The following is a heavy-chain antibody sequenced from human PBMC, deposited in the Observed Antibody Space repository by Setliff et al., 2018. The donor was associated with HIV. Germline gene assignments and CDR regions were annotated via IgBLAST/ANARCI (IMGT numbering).Heavy chain of an antibody. V-gene: IGHV4-61*05. CDR2: IYTSGST. CDR3: AKRTFGSGRLDP. CDR1: GGSISTNNFY. Sequence: SETLSLTCTVTGGSISTNNFYWGWIRQPPGKGLEWIGYIYTSGSTSYNPSLKSRVTISVDTSKNQFSLNLNSVTATDTAVHYCAKRTFGSGRLDPWGQGTLVTVSS. J-gene: IGHJ5*02. D-gene: IGHD3-16*01.